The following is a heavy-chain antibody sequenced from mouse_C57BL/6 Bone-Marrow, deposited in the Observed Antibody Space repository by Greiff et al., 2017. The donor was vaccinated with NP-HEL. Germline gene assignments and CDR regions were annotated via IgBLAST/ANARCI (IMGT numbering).Heavy chain of an antibody. CDR3: ARVGLPWYFDV. V-gene: IGHV1-26*01. CDR1: GYTFTDYY. J-gene: IGHJ1*03. CDR2: INPNNGGT. Sequence: EVQLQQSGPELVKPGASVKISCKASGYTFTDYYMNWVKQSHGKSLVWIGDINPNNGGTSYNQKFKGKATLTVDKSSSTAYMEVRSLTSEDSAVDYCARVGLPWYFDVWGTGTTVTVSS. D-gene: IGHD2-4*01.